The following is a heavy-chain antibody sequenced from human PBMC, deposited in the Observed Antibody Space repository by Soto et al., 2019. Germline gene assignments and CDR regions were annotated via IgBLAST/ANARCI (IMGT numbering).Heavy chain of an antibody. D-gene: IGHD5-18*01. V-gene: IGHV1-69*13. CDR3: ARYSYGYSYFDY. Sequence: GASVKVSCKASGGTFSSYAISWVRQAPGQGLEWMGGIIPIFGTTNYAQKFQGRVTITADESTSTAYMELSSLRSGDTAVYYCARYSYGYSYFDYWGQGTLVTVS. J-gene: IGHJ4*02. CDR1: GGTFSSYA. CDR2: IIPIFGTT.